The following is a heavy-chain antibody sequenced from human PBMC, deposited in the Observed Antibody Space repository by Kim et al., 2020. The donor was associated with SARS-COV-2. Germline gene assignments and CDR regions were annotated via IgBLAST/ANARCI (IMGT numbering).Heavy chain of an antibody. Sequence: SETLSLTCTVSGGSLSSSSYYWGWIRQPPGKGLEWIGTAYYIGNTYYNPSLKSRVTISVDTSKNQFSLKLGSVTAADTAVYYCSRHQWYSSCWYGVLYY. CDR1: GGSLSSSSYY. V-gene: IGHV4-39*01. J-gene: IGHJ6*01. CDR3: SRHQWYSSCWYGVLYY. CDR2: AYYIGNT. D-gene: IGHD6-19*01.